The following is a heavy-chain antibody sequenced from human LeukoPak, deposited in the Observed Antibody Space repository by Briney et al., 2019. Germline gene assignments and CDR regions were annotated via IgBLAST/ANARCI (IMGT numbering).Heavy chain of an antibody. J-gene: IGHJ4*02. CDR3: VSFYETY. V-gene: IGHV3-74*01. CDR1: GFTFSDYW. CDR2: IASDGSST. D-gene: IGHD2/OR15-2a*01. Sequence: GGSLRLSCAASGFTFSDYWMHWVRQAPGKGLVWVSRIASDGSSTSYADSVKGRFTISRDNAKNTLYVQMNSLRAEDTAVYYCVSFYETYWGRGTLVTVSS.